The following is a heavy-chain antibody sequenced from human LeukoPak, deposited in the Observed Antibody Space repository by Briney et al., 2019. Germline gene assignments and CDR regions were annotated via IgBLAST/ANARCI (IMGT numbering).Heavy chain of an antibody. CDR3: AGEYYYGSGSYYGY. D-gene: IGHD3-10*01. CDR2: IYYSGST. J-gene: IGHJ4*02. V-gene: IGHV4-38-2*02. CDR1: GYSISSGYY. Sequence: SETLSLTCTVSGYSISSGYYWGWIRQPPGKGLEWIGYIYYSGSTNYNPSLKSRVTISVDTSKNQFSLKLSSVTAADTAVYYCAGEYYYGSGSYYGYWGQGTLVTVSS.